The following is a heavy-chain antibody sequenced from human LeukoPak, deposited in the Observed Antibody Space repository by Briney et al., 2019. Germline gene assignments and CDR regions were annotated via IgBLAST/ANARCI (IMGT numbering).Heavy chain of an antibody. CDR2: IIPIFGTA. CDR3: ARGLSGHYYNYYMDV. CDR1: GGTFSSYA. J-gene: IGHJ6*03. V-gene: IGHV1-69*05. D-gene: IGHD3-3*01. Sequence: ASVKVSCKASGGTFSSYAISWVRQAPGQGLEWMGRIIPIFGTANYAQKFQGRVTITTDESTSTAYMELSSLRSEDTAVYYCARGLSGHYYNYYMDVWGKGTTVTVSS.